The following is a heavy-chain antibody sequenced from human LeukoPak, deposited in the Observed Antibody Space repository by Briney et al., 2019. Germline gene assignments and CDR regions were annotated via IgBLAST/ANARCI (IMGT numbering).Heavy chain of an antibody. CDR3: APGFYGDYVFDY. V-gene: IGHV3-23*01. CDR2: ISGSGGST. J-gene: IGHJ4*02. D-gene: IGHD4-17*01. CDR1: GFTFSSYA. Sequence: GGSLRLSCAASGFTFSSYAMSWVRQAPGKGLEWVSAISGSGGSTYYADSVKGRFTISRDNSKNTLYLQMNSLRAEDTAVYHCAPGFYGDYVFDYWGQGTLVTVSS.